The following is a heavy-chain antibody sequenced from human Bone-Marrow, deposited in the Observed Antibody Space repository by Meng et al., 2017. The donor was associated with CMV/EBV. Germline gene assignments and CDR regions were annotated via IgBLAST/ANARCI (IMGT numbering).Heavy chain of an antibody. CDR3: ARNSAY. CDR1: GGSISSSSYY. J-gene: IGHJ4*02. CDR2: INHSGST. D-gene: IGHD2/OR15-2a*01. V-gene: IGHV4-39*07. Sequence: GSLRLSCTVSGGSISSSSYYWSWIRQPPGKGLEWIGKINHSGSTNYNPSLKSRVTISVDTSKNQFSLKLSSVTAADTAVYYCARNSAYWGQGTLVTFSS.